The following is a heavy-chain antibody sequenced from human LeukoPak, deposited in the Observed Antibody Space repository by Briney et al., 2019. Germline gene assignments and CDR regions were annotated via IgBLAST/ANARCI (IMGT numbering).Heavy chain of an antibody. V-gene: IGHV3-23*01. CDR1: GFTFSSYA. CDR2: ISASGGSP. CDR3: AKLVGDSSGYRYFDY. Sequence: PGGSLRLSCATSGFTFSSYAMSWVRQAPGKGLEWVSAISASGGSPYYADSVKGRFTISRDNSKNTLYLQMKSLGAEDTAVYYCAKLVGDSSGYRYFDYWGQGTLVTVSS. J-gene: IGHJ4*02. D-gene: IGHD3-22*01.